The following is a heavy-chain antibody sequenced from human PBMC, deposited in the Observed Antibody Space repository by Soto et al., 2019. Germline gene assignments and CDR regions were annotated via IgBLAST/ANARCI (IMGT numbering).Heavy chain of an antibody. CDR1: GYTFTGYY. Sequence: ASVKVACKASGYTFTGYYRHWVLQAPGQGLEWMGWINPNSGGTNYAQKFQGRVTMTRDTSISTAYMELSRLRSDDTAVYYCARVPWDILTGYYPKSKLGFDPWGQGTLVTVSS. V-gene: IGHV1-2*02. J-gene: IGHJ5*02. CDR2: INPNSGGT. D-gene: IGHD3-9*01. CDR3: ARVPWDILTGYYPKSKLGFDP.